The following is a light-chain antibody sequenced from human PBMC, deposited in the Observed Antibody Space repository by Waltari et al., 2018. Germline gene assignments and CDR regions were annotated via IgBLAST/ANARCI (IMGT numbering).Light chain of an antibody. Sequence: QSALTQPASVSGSPGQSITISCTANSSDVGSSRFVSWYHQHPGKAPKLMIYGGSQRPSGISNRFSGSKSGNTASLTISGLRAEDEADYYCCSYAGSSPHVVFGGGTKLTVL. CDR1: SSDVGSSRF. V-gene: IGLV2-23*01. CDR2: GGS. CDR3: CSYAGSSPHVV. J-gene: IGLJ2*01.